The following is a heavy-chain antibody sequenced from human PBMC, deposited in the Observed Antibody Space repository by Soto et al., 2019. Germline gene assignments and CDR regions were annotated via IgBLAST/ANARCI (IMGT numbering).Heavy chain of an antibody. Sequence: QVQLVQSGAEVKKPWSSVKVSCKASGGTFSSYAISWVRQAPGQGLEWMGGIIPIFGTANYAQKFQGRVTITADESTSTAYMELSSLRSEDTAVYYCARRKWGPGITMVREHSYYYYGMDVWGQGTTVTVSS. D-gene: IGHD3-10*01. J-gene: IGHJ6*02. V-gene: IGHV1-69*01. CDR1: GGTFSSYA. CDR2: IIPIFGTA. CDR3: ARRKWGPGITMVREHSYYYYGMDV.